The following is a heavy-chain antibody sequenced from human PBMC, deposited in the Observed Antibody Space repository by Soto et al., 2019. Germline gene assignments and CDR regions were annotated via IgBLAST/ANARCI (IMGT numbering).Heavy chain of an antibody. V-gene: IGHV4-59*01. D-gene: IGHD1-26*01. CDR3: AKVVSGGHLDH. CDR1: GVSINNYY. CDR2: IYYTGST. J-gene: IGHJ4*02. Sequence: SETLSLTCTVSGVSINNYYWTWIRQPPGKRLEWIGAIYYTGSTTYNPSLRSRVTFSVDTSKNQLSLSLTSVTAADTAVYFCAKVVSGGHLDHWGQGTLVTVSS.